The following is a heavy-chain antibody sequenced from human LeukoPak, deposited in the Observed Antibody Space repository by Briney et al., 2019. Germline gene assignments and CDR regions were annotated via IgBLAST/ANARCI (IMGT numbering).Heavy chain of an antibody. V-gene: IGHV1-8*02. CDR2: MNPNSGNT. D-gene: IGHD3-3*01. Sequence: ASVKVSCKASGYTFTGYYMHWVRQAPGQGLEWMGWMNPNSGNTGYAQKFQGRVTMTRNTSISTAYMELSSLRSEDTAVYYCARGSDYDFWSGYYWVTTVTHFDYWGQGALVTVSS. J-gene: IGHJ4*02. CDR1: GYTFTGYY. CDR3: ARGSDYDFWSGYYWVTTVTHFDY.